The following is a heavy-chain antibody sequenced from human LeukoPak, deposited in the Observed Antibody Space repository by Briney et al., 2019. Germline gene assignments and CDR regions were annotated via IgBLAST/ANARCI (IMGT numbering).Heavy chain of an antibody. V-gene: IGHV4-34*01. CDR3: ARGLGVVRYYYYYGMDV. CDR2: INHSGST. J-gene: IGHJ6*02. Sequence: PSETLSLTCTVSGDSINTYYWSWIRQPPGKGLEWIGEINHSGSTNYNPSLKSRVTISVDTSKNQFSLKLSSVTAADTAVYYCARGLGVVRYYYYYGMDVWGQGTTVTVSS. D-gene: IGHD3-22*01. CDR1: GDSINTYY.